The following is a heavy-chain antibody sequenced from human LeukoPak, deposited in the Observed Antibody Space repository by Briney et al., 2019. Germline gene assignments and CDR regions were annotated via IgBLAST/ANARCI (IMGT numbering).Heavy chain of an antibody. CDR3: ARIIRSGSYLGYYFDY. Sequence: SETLSLTCTVSGGSISSYYWSWIRQPPGKGLEWIGYIYYSGSTNYNPSLKSRVIISVDTSKNQFSLKLSSVTAADTAVYYCARIIRSGSYLGYYFDYWGQGTLVTVSS. D-gene: IGHD1-26*01. CDR1: GGSISSYY. J-gene: IGHJ4*02. V-gene: IGHV4-59*01. CDR2: IYYSGST.